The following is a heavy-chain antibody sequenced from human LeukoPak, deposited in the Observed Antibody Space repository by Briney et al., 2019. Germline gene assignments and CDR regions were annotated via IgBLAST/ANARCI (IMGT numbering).Heavy chain of an antibody. Sequence: GGSLRLSCAASGFTVRSDYMSWVRQAPGKGLEWVSVIYRGGTTYYADSVKGRFSISRDTSKNTVYLQMNSLRAEDTAVYYCATRGAYYDSSGYHFDSWGQGTLVTVSS. D-gene: IGHD3-22*01. CDR2: IYRGGTT. CDR1: GFTVRSDY. J-gene: IGHJ4*02. CDR3: ATRGAYYDSSGYHFDS. V-gene: IGHV3-53*01.